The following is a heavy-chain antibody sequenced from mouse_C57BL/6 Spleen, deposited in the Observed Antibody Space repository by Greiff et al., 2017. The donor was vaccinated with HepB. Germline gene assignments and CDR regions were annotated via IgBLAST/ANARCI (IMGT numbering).Heavy chain of an antibody. V-gene: IGHV1-64*01. CDR1: GYTFTSYW. CDR3: ARGGPLYYFDY. Sequence: QVQLQQSGAELVKPGASVKLSCKASGYTFTSYWMHWVKQRPGQGLEWIGMIHPNSGSTNYNEKFKSKATLTVDKSSSTAYMQLSSLTSEDSAVYYCARGGPLYYFDYWGQGTTLTVSS. J-gene: IGHJ2*01. CDR2: IHPNSGST.